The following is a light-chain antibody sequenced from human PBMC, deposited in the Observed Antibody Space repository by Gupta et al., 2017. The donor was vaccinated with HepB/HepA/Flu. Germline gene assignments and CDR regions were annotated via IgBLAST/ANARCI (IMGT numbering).Light chain of an antibody. CDR1: ALPKKN. J-gene: IGLJ3*02. V-gene: IGLV3-10*01. Sequence: SYELTQPPSVSVSPGQTARITCSGDALPKKNAYWYQQKSGQAPVLVLYEDTKRPSGIPEKFSGSTSGTMATLTISGAQVQDEADYYCYSSYSSGYHRVFGGGTKLTVL. CDR2: EDT. CDR3: YSSYSSGYHRV.